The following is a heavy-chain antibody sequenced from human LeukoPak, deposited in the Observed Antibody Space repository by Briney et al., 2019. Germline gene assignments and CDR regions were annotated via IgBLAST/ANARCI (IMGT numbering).Heavy chain of an antibody. Sequence: GGSLRLSCAASGIIFSSDAMNWVRQAPGKGLEWVSGISPSGGITYYTDSVKGRFTISRDNSKNTQSLQMNSLRAEDTAVYYCAKDDDWGRYKHWGQGTLVTVSS. V-gene: IGHV3-23*01. CDR3: AKDDDWGRYKH. CDR2: ISPSGGIT. J-gene: IGHJ1*01. CDR1: GIIFSSDA. D-gene: IGHD3-16*01.